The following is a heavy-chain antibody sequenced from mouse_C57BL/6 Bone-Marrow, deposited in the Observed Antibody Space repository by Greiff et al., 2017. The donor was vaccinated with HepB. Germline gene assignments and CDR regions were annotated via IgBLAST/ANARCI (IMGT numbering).Heavy chain of an antibody. CDR2: IYPGDGDT. CDR1: GYAFSSSW. Sequence: QVQLKESGPELVKPGASVKISCKASGYAFSSSWMNWVKQRPGKGLEWIGRIYPGDGDTNYNGKFKGKATLTADKSSSTAYMQLSSLTSEDSAVYFCARSFYYGNSWFAYWGQGTLVTVSA. J-gene: IGHJ3*01. V-gene: IGHV1-82*01. D-gene: IGHD2-1*01. CDR3: ARSFYYGNSWFAY.